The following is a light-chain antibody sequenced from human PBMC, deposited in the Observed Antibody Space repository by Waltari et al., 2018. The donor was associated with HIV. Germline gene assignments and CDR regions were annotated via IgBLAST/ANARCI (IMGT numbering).Light chain of an antibody. CDR3: QAWDRNTVV. CDR1: ALRDKE. V-gene: IGLV3-1*01. Sequence: SYDLTQSPSVSVSPGQTARLTCSGDALRDKEVCWYHQKSGQSPVLVMYEDNKRPSGIPERFSGSKSGNTATLTISGTQAMDEADYYCQAWDRNTVVFGGGTKLTVL. CDR2: EDN. J-gene: IGLJ3*02.